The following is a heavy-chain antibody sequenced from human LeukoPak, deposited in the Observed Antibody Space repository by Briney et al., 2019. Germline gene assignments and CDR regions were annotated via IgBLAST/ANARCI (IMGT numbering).Heavy chain of an antibody. J-gene: IGHJ3*02. V-gene: IGHV4-59*12. CDR2: IYYSGST. CDR3: AREAGLGAFDM. CDR1: GGSISSYY. Sequence: PSETLSLTCTVSGGSISSYYWSWLRQPPGKGLEWIGYIYYSGSTNYNPSLKSRVTISVDTSKNQFSLKLSSVTAADTAVYYCAREAGLGAFDMWGQGTMVTVSS. D-gene: IGHD6-19*01.